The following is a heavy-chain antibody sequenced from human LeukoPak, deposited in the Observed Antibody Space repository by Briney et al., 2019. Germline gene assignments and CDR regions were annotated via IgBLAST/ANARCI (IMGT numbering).Heavy chain of an antibody. CDR1: GFTFSSYS. J-gene: IGHJ4*02. V-gene: IGHV3-48*01. CDR3: AREVTIFGVVIMDY. D-gene: IGHD3-3*01. Sequence: PGGSLRLSCAASGFTFSSYSMNWVRQAPGKGLEWVSYISSSSTIYYADSVKGRFTISRDNARNSLYLQMNSLRAEDTAVYYCAREVTIFGVVIMDYWGQGTLVTVSS. CDR2: ISSSSTI.